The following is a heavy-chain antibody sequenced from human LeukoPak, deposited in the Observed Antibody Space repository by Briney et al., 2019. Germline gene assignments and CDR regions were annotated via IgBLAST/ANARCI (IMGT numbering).Heavy chain of an antibody. Sequence: SETLSLTCTVSGGSISGYYWTWIRQPPGQGLEWIAYIHSNGYTNYNPSLRSRVTISVDPSKNQFSLTVTPVTAADTTIYYCAQRQGPMSGTYDYFDPWGQGALVTVSS. CDR1: GGSISGYY. V-gene: IGHV4-4*09. D-gene: IGHD1-26*01. CDR2: IHSNGYT. CDR3: AQRQGPMSGTYDYFDP. J-gene: IGHJ5*02.